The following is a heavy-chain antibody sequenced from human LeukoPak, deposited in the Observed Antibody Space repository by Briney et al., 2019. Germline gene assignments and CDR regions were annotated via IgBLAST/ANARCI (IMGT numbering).Heavy chain of an antibody. V-gene: IGHV1-24*01. CDR3: SGRSFGWRLRPCFDD. CDR2: FDPEDGKI. CDR1: VSTLNECS. D-gene: IGHD3-9*01. J-gene: IGHJ4*02. Sequence: SVNISCKVSVSTLNECSMRWLRQAPGKGHEWIGGFDPEDGKITYAQKFQGRVTVTEDASSDTAYMELFSLRSEDTAVYYCSGRSFGWRLRPCFDDWGQGTLVSVSS.